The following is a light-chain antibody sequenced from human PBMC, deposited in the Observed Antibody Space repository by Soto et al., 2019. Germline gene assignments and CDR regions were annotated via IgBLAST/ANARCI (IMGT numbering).Light chain of an antibody. V-gene: IGKV1-9*01. CDR3: QQRNSYPIT. Sequence: DIQLTQSPSLLSASVGDRVTITCRASQGIGSYLAWYHQKAGKAPKLLIHTASTLQSVVPSRFSGSGSGTEFTLTITSLQPEDFATYYCQQRNSYPITFGQGTRLEIK. J-gene: IGKJ5*01. CDR2: TAS. CDR1: QGIGSY.